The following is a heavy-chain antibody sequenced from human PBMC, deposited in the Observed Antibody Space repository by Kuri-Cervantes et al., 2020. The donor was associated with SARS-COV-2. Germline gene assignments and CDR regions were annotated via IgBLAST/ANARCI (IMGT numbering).Heavy chain of an antibody. CDR1: GFTFSSYD. V-gene: IGHV3-13*01. CDR2: IGTAGDT. Sequence: GGSLRLSCAASGFTFSSYDMHWVRQATGKGLEWVSAIGTAGDTYYPGSVKGRFTISRENAKNSLYLQMNSLRAGDTAVYYCARALGGVTTDYYYGMDVWGQGTTVTVSS. CDR3: ARALGGVTTDYYYGMDV. D-gene: IGHD4-17*01. J-gene: IGHJ6*02.